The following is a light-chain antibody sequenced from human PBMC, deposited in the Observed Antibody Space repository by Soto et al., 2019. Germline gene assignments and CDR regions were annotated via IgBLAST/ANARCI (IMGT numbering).Light chain of an antibody. Sequence: QSALTQPASVSGSPGQSITISCTGTRSDVGSYNFVSWYQHHPGKAPQLMIYEVSKRPSGISDRFSGSKSGNTASLTISGLQAEDEADYYCCSYAGSSTFVVFGGGTKLTIL. CDR1: RSDVGSYNF. CDR3: CSYAGSSTFVV. V-gene: IGLV2-23*02. J-gene: IGLJ3*02. CDR2: EVS.